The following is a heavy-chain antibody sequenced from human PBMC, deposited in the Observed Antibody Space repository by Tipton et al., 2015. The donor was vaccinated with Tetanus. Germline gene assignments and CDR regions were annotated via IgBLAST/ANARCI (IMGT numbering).Heavy chain of an antibody. J-gene: IGHJ4*02. CDR3: ARGSRYSTGYASYFDS. CDR1: GGSISNYY. V-gene: IGHV4-59*01. D-gene: IGHD5-18*01. Sequence: GLVKPSETLSLMCTVSGGSISNYYWSWIRQAPGKGLEWIGYVYNSGSFNYNPSLKSRVTMSIDTLKIQFSLQLTSVTAADTAVYYCARGSRYSTGYASYFDSWGQGTLVTVSS. CDR2: VYNSGSF.